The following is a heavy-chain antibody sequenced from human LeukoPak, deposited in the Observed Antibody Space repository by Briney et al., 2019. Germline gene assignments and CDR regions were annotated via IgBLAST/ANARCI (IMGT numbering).Heavy chain of an antibody. CDR3: ARLLHYYDSSGYYYTYYFDY. CDR1: GGSISSSSYY. V-gene: IGHV4-39*01. J-gene: IGHJ4*02. CDR2: IYYSGST. D-gene: IGHD3-22*01. Sequence: SETLSLTCTVSGGSISSSSYYWGWLRQPPGKGLEWIGSIYYSGSTYYNPSLKSRVTISVDTSKNQFSLKLSSVTAADTAVYYCARLLHYYDSSGYYYTYYFDYWGQGTLVTVSS.